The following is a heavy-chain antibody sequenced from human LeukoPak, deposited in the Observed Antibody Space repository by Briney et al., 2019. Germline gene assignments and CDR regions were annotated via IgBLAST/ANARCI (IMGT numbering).Heavy chain of an antibody. CDR3: AIPDYGDY. V-gene: IGHV1-3*01. J-gene: IGHJ4*02. CDR2: INGGDGDT. CDR1: GYIFTPHH. Sequence: ASVKVSCKTSGYIFTPHHIHWMRQAPGQRLEWMGWINGGDGDTKYLQNFQGRVTITRDTSASTSYMELSSLTSEDTAVYYCAIPDYGDYWGQGTLVTVSS.